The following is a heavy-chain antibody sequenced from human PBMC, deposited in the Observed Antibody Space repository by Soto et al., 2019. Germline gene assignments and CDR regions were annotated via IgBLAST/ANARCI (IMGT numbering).Heavy chain of an antibody. J-gene: IGHJ6*03. CDR3: ARRIVVVPAANYYYYYMDV. D-gene: IGHD2-2*01. V-gene: IGHV3-11*01. Sequence: GGSLRLSCAASGFTFSDYYMSWIRQAPGKGLEWVSYISSSGSTIYYADSVKGRFTISRDNAKNSLYLQMNSLRAEDTAVYYCARRIVVVPAANYYYYYMDVWGKGTTVTVSS. CDR1: GFTFSDYY. CDR2: ISSSGSTI.